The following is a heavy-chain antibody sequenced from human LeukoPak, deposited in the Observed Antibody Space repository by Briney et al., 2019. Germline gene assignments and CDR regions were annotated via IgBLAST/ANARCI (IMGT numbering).Heavy chain of an antibody. V-gene: IGHV3-23*01. Sequence: GGSLRLSCAASGFTFSSYAMSWVRQAPGKGLEWVSAISGSGGSTYYADSVKGRFTISRDNAKNPLYLQMNSLRAEDTAVYYCARMAYYDSSGYYSYWGQGTLVTVSS. CDR2: ISGSGGST. J-gene: IGHJ4*02. CDR1: GFTFSSYA. CDR3: ARMAYYDSSGYYSY. D-gene: IGHD3-22*01.